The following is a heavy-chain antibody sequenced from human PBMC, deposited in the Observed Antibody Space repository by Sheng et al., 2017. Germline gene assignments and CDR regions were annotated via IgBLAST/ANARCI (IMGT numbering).Heavy chain of an antibody. V-gene: IGHV1-69*01. D-gene: IGHD3-3*01. Sequence: QVQLVQSGAEVKKPGSSVKVSCKASGGTFSSYAISWVRQAPGQGLEWMGGIIPIFGTANYAQKFQGRVTITADESTSTAYMELSSLRSEDTAVYYCARDVGGWSGYYYYGMDVWGQGTTVTVSS. CDR3: ARDVGGWSGYYYYGMDV. CDR1: GGTFSSYA. J-gene: IGHJ6*02. CDR2: IIPIFGTA.